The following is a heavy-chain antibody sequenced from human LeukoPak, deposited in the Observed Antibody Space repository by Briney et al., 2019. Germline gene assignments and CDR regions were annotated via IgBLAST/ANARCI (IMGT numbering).Heavy chain of an antibody. V-gene: IGHV3-21*01. CDR2: ISTSSTYI. CDR3: ARDVCSGYSCYSFDY. D-gene: IGHD2-15*01. Sequence: PGGSLRLSCAASGFTFSSYGMHWVRQAPGKGLEWVSSISTSSTYIYYADSVKGRFTISRDNAKNSLYLQMNSLRAEDTAVYYCARDVCSGYSCYSFDYWGQGTLVTVSS. J-gene: IGHJ4*02. CDR1: GFTFSSYG.